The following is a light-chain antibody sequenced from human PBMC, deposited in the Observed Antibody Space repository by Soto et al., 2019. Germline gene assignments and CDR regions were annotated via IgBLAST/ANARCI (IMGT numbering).Light chain of an antibody. CDR2: KAS. J-gene: IGKJ2*03. CDR1: QSTSTW. Sequence: DIQMTQSPSTLCASVGDRVTITCRASQSTSTWLAWYQQKPGKAPKLLIYKASSLESGVPSRFSGSGSGTELTLTISSLQPDDFATYYCQQYNSYSRSFGQGTKLEIK. V-gene: IGKV1-5*03. CDR3: QQYNSYSRS.